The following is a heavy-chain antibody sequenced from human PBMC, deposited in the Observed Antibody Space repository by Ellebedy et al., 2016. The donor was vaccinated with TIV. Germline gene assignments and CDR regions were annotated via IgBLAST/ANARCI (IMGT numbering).Heavy chain of an antibody. CDR1: GGSVSRYF. Sequence: SETLSLXCTVSGGSVSRYFWSRIRQPAGKGLEWIGRIFTSGSFNYNPSLMSRVTMSVVTSKNQISLRLNSVTTADTAVYYCARVHCSITTCDYYYMDVWGKGTTVTVSS. CDR2: IFTSGSF. CDR3: ARVHCSITTCDYYYMDV. D-gene: IGHD1-1*01. V-gene: IGHV4-4*07. J-gene: IGHJ6*03.